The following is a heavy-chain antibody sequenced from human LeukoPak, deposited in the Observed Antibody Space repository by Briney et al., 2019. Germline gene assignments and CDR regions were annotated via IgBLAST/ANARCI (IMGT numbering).Heavy chain of an antibody. J-gene: IGHJ6*02. D-gene: IGHD3-22*01. Sequence: GGSLRLSCAASGFTFSSYWMSWVRQAPGMGLEWVANINQDGSETYFVDSVKGRFTISRDNARNSLYLQMNSMRAGDSAVYYCARVSGYYDTSGRYPYYHYYGMEVWGQGTTVTVSS. CDR2: INQDGSET. CDR1: GFTFSSYW. V-gene: IGHV3-7*01. CDR3: ARVSGYYDTSGRYPYYHYYGMEV.